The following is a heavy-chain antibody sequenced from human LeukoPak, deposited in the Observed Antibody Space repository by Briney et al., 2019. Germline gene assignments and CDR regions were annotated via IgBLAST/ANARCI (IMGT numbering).Heavy chain of an antibody. D-gene: IGHD6-13*01. CDR1: GFTFSSYA. V-gene: IGHV3-23*01. Sequence: GGSLRLSCAASGFTFSSYAMSWVRQAPGKGLERVSAISGSGGSTYYADSVKGRFTTSRDNSKNTLYLQMNSLRAEDTAVYYCARRQIAAAGTVTPWFDPWGQGTLVTVSS. CDR2: ISGSGGST. J-gene: IGHJ5*02. CDR3: ARRQIAAAGTVTPWFDP.